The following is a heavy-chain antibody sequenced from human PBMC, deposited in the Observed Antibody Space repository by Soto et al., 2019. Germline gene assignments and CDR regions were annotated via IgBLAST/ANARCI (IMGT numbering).Heavy chain of an antibody. D-gene: IGHD6-19*01. CDR1: GGSISSSSSY. J-gene: IGHJ4*02. V-gene: IGHV4-39*07. CDR2: IYYLGNT. Sequence: SETLSLTCTVSGGSISSSSSYWGWIRQPPGKGLEWVGSIYYLGNTYYNPSLGSRVTISVDTSKNQFSLKLSSVTAADTAVYYCARETTVVAGSFDYWGQGTLVTVSS. CDR3: ARETTVVAGSFDY.